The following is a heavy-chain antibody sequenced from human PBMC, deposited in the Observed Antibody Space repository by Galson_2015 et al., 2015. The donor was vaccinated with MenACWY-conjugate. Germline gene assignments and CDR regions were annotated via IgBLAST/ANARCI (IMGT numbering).Heavy chain of an antibody. J-gene: IGHJ3*02. V-gene: IGHV3-30*01. D-gene: IGHD6-19*01. CDR1: GFTFSSYT. Sequence: SLRLSCAASGFTFSSYTMHWVRQAPGKGLEWVAVMSYDGSNKYYADSVKGRFTISRDNSKNTLYLQMDSLRAEDTAVYYCARGRGSPLAHAFDIWGQGTMVTVSS. CDR3: ARGRGSPLAHAFDI. CDR2: MSYDGSNK.